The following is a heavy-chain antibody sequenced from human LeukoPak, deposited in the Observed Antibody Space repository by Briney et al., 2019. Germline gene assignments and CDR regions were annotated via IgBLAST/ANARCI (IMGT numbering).Heavy chain of an antibody. CDR3: VSPRGFSYGYFDY. J-gene: IGHJ4*02. D-gene: IGHD5-18*01. Sequence: SETLSLTCTVSGGSISSSSAYWGWIRQPPGKGLEWIGSSYYSKNTYYNPSLKSRVTISEDTSKNQFSLALGSVSATDAAVYYCVSPRGFSYGYFDYWGQGTLVIVSS. CDR2: SYYSKNT. CDR1: GGSISSSSAY. V-gene: IGHV4-39*01.